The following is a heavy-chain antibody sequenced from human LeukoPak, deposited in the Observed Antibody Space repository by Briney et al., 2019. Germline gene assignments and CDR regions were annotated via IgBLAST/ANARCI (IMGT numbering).Heavy chain of an antibody. CDR1: GGSISSGSYY. CDR2: IYTSGST. V-gene: IGHV4-61*02. CDR3: ARSVGYVSYGNRYAFDY. D-gene: IGHD5-18*01. J-gene: IGHJ4*02. Sequence: SETLSLTCTVSGGSISSGSYYWSWIRQPAGKGLEWIGRIYTSGSTNYNPSLKSRVTISVDTSKNQFSLKLSSVTAADTAVYYCARSVGYVSYGNRYAFDYWGQGTLVTVSS.